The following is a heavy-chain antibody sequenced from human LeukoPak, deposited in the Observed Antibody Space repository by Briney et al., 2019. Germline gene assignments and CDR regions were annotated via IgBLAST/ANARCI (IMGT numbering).Heavy chain of an antibody. CDR2: IIPIFGTA. CDR1: GGTFSSYA. J-gene: IGHJ6*03. CDR3: ARGYCSSTSCFYYYMDV. V-gene: IGHV1-69*13. D-gene: IGHD2-2*01. Sequence: SVKVSCKASGGTFSSYAISWVRQAPGQGLEWMGGIIPIFGTANYAQKFQGRVTITADESTSTAYMELSSLRSEDTAVYYCARGYCSSTSCFYYYMDVWGKGTTVTVSS.